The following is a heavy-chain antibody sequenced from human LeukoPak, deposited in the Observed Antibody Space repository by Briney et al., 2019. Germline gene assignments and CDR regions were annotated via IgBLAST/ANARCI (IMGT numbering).Heavy chain of an antibody. V-gene: IGHV3-74*01. D-gene: IGHD6-13*01. J-gene: IGHJ5*02. CDR3: ARVAAAAGTLNRMHNWFDP. CDR2: ITDDGSST. Sequence: GGSLRLSCAASGFTFSNYWMHWVRRAPGKGLVWVSRITDDGSSTSYADSVKGRFTISRDNAKNTLYLQMNSLTDEDTAVYYCARVAAAAGTLNRMHNWFDPWGQGTLVTVSS. CDR1: GFTFSNYW.